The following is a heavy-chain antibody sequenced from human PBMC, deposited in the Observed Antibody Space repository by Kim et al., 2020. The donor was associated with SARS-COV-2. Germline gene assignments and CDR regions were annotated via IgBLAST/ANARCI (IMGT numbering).Heavy chain of an antibody. V-gene: IGHV3-23*01. D-gene: IGHD3-22*01. CDR1: GFTFSSYA. CDR3: AGGYYSDGYYHAY. CDR2: TNPGGDPT. J-gene: IGHJ4*02. Sequence: GGSLRLSCAASGFTFSSYAMSWVRQAPGKGLDWVSATNPGGDPTYYSYSVRGRFIISRDHSKNTLYLQMNNLRAEDTAVYYCAGGYYSDGYYHAYWGQGTLVAVSS.